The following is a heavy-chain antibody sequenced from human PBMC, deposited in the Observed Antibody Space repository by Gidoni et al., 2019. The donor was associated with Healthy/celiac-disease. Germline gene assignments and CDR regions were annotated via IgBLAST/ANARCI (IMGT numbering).Heavy chain of an antibody. J-gene: IGHJ4*02. CDR2: ISTTSTYT. Sequence: QVQLVESGGGLVKPGGYLRLSCAASGFTFSNYYMSWIRQAPGKGREWVSYISTTSTYTNYADSVRGRFTISRDNAKNSMSLHMNSLRAEDTAVYYCARRLYDSGLDYWGQGTLVTVSS. V-gene: IGHV3-11*06. CDR1: GFTFSNYY. D-gene: IGHD3-22*01. CDR3: ARRLYDSGLDY.